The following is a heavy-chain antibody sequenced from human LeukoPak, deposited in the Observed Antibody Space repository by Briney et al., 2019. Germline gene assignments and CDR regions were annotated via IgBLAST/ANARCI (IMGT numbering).Heavy chain of an antibody. Sequence: SETLSLTCAVYGESFSSYYWSWIRQPPGKGLEWIGEINHSGNTNYNPSLKSRVTISVDTSKNQFSLKLSSVTAADTAVYYCARSYYDSSGYADYWGQGTLVTVSS. CDR1: GESFSSYY. CDR2: INHSGNT. D-gene: IGHD3-22*01. CDR3: ARSYYDSSGYADY. V-gene: IGHV4-34*01. J-gene: IGHJ4*02.